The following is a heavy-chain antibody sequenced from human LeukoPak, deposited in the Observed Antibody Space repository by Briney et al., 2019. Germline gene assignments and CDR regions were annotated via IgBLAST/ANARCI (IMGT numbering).Heavy chain of an antibody. V-gene: IGHV4-59*01. CDR1: GGSISSYH. Sequence: SGTLSLTCSVSGGSISSYHWSWIRQPPGKGLEWIGYISYSGYTNYNPSLQSRVTISLDRSKNQFSVKLTSVTAADTAVYYCARIERDGSGKPPYYYYYMDVWGKGTTVTVSS. CDR2: ISYSGYT. D-gene: IGHD3-10*01. CDR3: ARIERDGSGKPPYYYYYMDV. J-gene: IGHJ6*03.